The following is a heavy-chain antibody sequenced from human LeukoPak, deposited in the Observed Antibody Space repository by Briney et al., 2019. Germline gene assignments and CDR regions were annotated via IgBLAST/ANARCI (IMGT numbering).Heavy chain of an antibody. CDR2: ISPSGRSV. CDR3: TRDAGSDF. V-gene: IGHV3-48*03. D-gene: IGHD3-10*01. J-gene: IGHJ4*02. Sequence: PGGSLRLSCAGSGLSFSDYGMNWVRQAPGKGLEWLTFISPSGRSVSYAVSAKGRFTIARDNAKKSLYLQMDSLRGEDTAIYYCTRDAGSDFWGQGTLVTVSS. CDR1: GLSFSDYG.